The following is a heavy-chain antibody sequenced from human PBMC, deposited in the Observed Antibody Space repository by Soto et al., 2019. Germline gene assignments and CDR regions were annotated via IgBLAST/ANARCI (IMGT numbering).Heavy chain of an antibody. V-gene: IGHV4-30-4*01. J-gene: IGHJ4*02. D-gene: IGHD6-13*01. Sequence: PSETLSLTCTVSGGSVSSGGYFWSWIRQPPGEGLEWIGHIYNSGSTYSNPSLRGRVTISVDTSKSQFSLKLSSVTAADTAVYYCARGSTGYSSSWYRYWGQGTLVTVS. CDR3: ARGSTGYSSSWYRY. CDR1: GGSVSSGGYF. CDR2: IYNSGST.